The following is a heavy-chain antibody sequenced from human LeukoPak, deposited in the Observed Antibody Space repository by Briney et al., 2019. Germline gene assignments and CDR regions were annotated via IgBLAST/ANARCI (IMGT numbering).Heavy chain of an antibody. CDR2: ISSSGSTI. D-gene: IGHD3-3*02. V-gene: IGHV3-11*01. Sequence: WGSLRLSCAASGFTFSDYYMSWIRQAPGKGLEWISYISSSGSTIYYADSVKGRFIISRDNDKNLLYLQMNSLRAEDTAVYYCGREPRTSTLDYWGEGALVAVSS. CDR3: GREPRTSTLDY. CDR1: GFTFSDYY. J-gene: IGHJ4*02.